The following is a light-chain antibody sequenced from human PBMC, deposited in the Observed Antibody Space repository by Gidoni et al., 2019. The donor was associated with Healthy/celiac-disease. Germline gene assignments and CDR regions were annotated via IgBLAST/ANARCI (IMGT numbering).Light chain of an antibody. CDR2: WAS. V-gene: IGKV4-1*01. Sequence: DIVMTQSPDSLAVSLGARATINCKSSQSVLYSSNNKKYFAGYQQKPGQPPKLLIYWASTRESGVPDRFSGSGSGTDFTLTISSLQAEDVAVYYCQQYYSTPHTFGQXTKLEIK. CDR3: QQYYSTPHT. CDR1: QSVLYSSNNKKY. J-gene: IGKJ2*01.